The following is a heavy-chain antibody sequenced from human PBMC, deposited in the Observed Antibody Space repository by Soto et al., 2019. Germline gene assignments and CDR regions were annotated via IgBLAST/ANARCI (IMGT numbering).Heavy chain of an antibody. Sequence: GESLKISCKGSVYSFTSYWIGWVRQMPGKGLEWMGIIYPGDSDTRYSPSFQGQVTISADKSISTAYLQWSSLKASDTAMYYCARRTGHLYYDFWSGSTTHNWFDPWGQGTLVTVSS. CDR2: IYPGDSDT. D-gene: IGHD3-3*01. V-gene: IGHV5-51*01. J-gene: IGHJ5*02. CDR3: ARRTGHLYYDFWSGSTTHNWFDP. CDR1: VYSFTSYW.